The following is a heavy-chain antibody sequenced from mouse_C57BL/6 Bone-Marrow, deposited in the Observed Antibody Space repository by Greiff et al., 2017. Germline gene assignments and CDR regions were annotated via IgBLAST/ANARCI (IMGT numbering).Heavy chain of an antibody. D-gene: IGHD2-1*01. Sequence: VESGGDLVKPGGSLKLSCAASGFTFSSYGMSWVRQTPDKRLEWVATISSGGSYTYYPDSVKGRFTISRDNAKNTLYLQMSSLKSEDTAMYYCARDGNPFAYWGQGTLVTVSA. V-gene: IGHV5-6*01. CDR1: GFTFSSYG. CDR3: ARDGNPFAY. CDR2: ISSGGSYT. J-gene: IGHJ3*01.